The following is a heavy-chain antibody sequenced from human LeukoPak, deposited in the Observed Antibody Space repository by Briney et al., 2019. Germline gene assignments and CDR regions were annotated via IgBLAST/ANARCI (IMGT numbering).Heavy chain of an antibody. V-gene: IGHV4-34*01. CDR2: INESGDT. CDR1: GGSFSGYY. J-gene: IGHJ6*03. D-gene: IGHD3-22*01. Sequence: SETLSLTCAVFGGSFSGYYWSWIRQAPGKGLEWIGEINESGDTKYNPSLRSRVTISVDTSKNQFSLNVKSVTAADTAVYYCARALIVTPASCYMDVWGKGTTVTVSS. CDR3: ARALIVTPASCYMDV.